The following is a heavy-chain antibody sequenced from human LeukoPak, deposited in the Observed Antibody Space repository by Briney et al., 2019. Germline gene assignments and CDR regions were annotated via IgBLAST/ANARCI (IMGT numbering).Heavy chain of an antibody. CDR2: IYYSGST. CDR1: GGSISSYY. D-gene: IGHD2-15*01. V-gene: IGHV4-59*12. Sequence: PSETLSLTCTVSGGSISSYYWSWIRQPPGKGLEWIGYIYYSGSTNYNPSLKSRLAMSGDTSKNQFSLKLSSVTAADTAVYYCVRGGSKAAATFDYWGQGTLVTVSS. CDR3: VRGGSKAAATFDY. J-gene: IGHJ4*02.